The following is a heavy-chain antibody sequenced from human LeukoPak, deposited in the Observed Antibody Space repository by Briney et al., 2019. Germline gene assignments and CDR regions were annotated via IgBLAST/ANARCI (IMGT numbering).Heavy chain of an antibody. CDR3: ARAPPGASGWYERALDY. V-gene: IGHV1-69*04. D-gene: IGHD6-19*01. CDR2: IIPILGIA. Sequence: ASVNVSCNGSGATFSSYAISWVRHAPGQGLEWMGRIIPILGIANYAQKFQSRVTTTADKSTSTAYMELSSLRSEDTAVYYCARAPPGASGWYERALDYWGQGTLVTVPS. CDR1: GATFSSYA. J-gene: IGHJ4*02.